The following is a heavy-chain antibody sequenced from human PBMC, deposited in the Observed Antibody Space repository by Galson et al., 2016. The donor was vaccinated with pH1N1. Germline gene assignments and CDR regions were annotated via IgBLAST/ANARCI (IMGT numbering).Heavy chain of an antibody. D-gene: IGHD2-15*01. Sequence: SLGLSCAASGFTFSSYAMTWVRQAPGKGLEWVSGISDSGSSTYYADSVKGRFTISRDNSKNTVYLQMNSLRAEDTAVYYCAKGPRGVVVVAATHWGQGTLVTVSS. CDR2: ISDSGSST. V-gene: IGHV3-23*01. CDR3: AKGPRGVVVVAATH. J-gene: IGHJ4*02. CDR1: GFTFSSYA.